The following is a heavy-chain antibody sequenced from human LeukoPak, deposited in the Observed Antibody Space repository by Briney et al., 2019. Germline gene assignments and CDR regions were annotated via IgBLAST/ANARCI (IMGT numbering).Heavy chain of an antibody. Sequence: GGSLRLSCAASGFTFSNYDMSWVGQAPGKGLEWVSGISGSGGSTYHADSVKGRFTISRDNSKNTLYLQMNSLRAEDTAVYYCAKELDSSGYFDYWGQGTLVTVSS. J-gene: IGHJ4*02. D-gene: IGHD3-22*01. CDR2: ISGSGGST. CDR3: AKELDSSGYFDY. CDR1: GFTFSNYD. V-gene: IGHV3-23*01.